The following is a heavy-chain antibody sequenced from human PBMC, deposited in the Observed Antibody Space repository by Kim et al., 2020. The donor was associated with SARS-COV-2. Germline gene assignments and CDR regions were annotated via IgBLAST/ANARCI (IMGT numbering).Heavy chain of an antibody. Sequence: DSLRGRFTISRDNSKNTLFLQMNSLRAEDTAVYYCARDFRPGVRYYFDNWGQGTLVTVSS. D-gene: IGHD3-10*01. V-gene: IGHV3-30*07. J-gene: IGHJ4*02. CDR3: ARDFRPGVRYYFDN.